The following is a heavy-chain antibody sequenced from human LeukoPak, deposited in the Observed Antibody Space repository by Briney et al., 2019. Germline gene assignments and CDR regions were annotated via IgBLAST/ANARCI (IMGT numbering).Heavy chain of an antibody. D-gene: IGHD3-10*01. CDR3: TTPVRGAIVTGAY. CDR2: IKSSTDGGTT. CDR1: GFTFSDTW. V-gene: IGHV3-15*01. Sequence: GGSLRLSCAASGFTFSDTWMSWVRQAQGQGLEWVGRIKSSTDGGTTDYAAPVTGRFTISTDDSKNTLYLQMNSLTTEDTAVYYCTTPVRGAIVTGAYWGQGTLVTVSS. J-gene: IGHJ4*02.